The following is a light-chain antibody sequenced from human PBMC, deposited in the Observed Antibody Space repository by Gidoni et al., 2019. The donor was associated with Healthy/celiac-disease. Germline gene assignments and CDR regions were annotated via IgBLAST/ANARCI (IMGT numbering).Light chain of an antibody. CDR2: AAS. V-gene: IGKV1-39*01. CDR1: QSISSY. Sequence: DTQLTQSPSSLSASVGDRVTITCRASQSISSYLNWYQQKPGKAPKLLIYAASSLQRGVPSRFSGSGSGTDFTLTISSLQPEDFATYYCQQGYSTPRITFGQGTRLEIK. CDR3: QQGYSTPRIT. J-gene: IGKJ5*01.